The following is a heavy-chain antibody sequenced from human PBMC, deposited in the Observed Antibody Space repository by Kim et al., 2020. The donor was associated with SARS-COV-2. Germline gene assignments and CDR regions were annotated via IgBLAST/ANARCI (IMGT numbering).Heavy chain of an antibody. Sequence: GGSLRLSCAASGFTFSNAWMSWVRQAPGKGLEWVGRIKSKTDGGTTDYAAPVKGRFTISRDDSKNTLYLQMNSLKTEDTAVYYCVKTGVTMIVVVITDHAFDIWGQGTMVTVSS. CDR1: GFTFSNAW. CDR3: VKTGVTMIVVVITDHAFDI. J-gene: IGHJ3*02. CDR2: IKSKTDGGTT. V-gene: IGHV3-15*01. D-gene: IGHD3-22*01.